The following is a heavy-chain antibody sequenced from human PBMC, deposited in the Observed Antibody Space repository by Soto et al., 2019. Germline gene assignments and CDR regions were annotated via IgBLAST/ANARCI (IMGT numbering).Heavy chain of an antibody. J-gene: IGHJ4*02. CDR2: ISAYNGNT. CDR3: AHRQEERSSGWYPAYYFDY. D-gene: IGHD6-19*01. Sequence: ASVKVSCKASGYTFTSYGISWVRQAPGQGLEWMGWISAYNGNTNYAQKLQGRVTMTTDTSTSTAYMELRSLRSDDTAVYYCAHRQEERSSGWYPAYYFDYWGQGTLVTVSS. CDR1: GYTFTSYG. V-gene: IGHV1-18*01.